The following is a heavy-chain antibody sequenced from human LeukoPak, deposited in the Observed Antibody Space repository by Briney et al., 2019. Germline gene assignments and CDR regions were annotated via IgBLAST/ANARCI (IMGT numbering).Heavy chain of an antibody. J-gene: IGHJ4*02. CDR2: IDPNNGGP. CDR3: ARVCGLGSYYCH. V-gene: IGHV1-2*02. CDR1: GYPFTGYY. Sequence: ASVKVSCKASGYPFTGYYLHWVRQAPGQGLEWMGWIDPNNGGPSYAQKFQGRVTVTRDTSISTAYMELSRLTSDDTAVYYCARVCGLGSYYCHWGQGTLVTVSS. D-gene: IGHD3-10*01.